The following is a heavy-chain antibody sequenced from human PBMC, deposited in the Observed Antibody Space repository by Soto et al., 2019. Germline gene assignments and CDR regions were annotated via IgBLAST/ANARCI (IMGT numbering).Heavy chain of an antibody. CDR3: TTEVGAMTCGGDCYFDY. D-gene: IGHD2-21*02. CDR1: GFTFSNAW. J-gene: IGHJ4*02. CDR2: IKSKTDGGTT. V-gene: IGHV3-15*01. Sequence: GGSLRLSCAASGFTFSNAWMSWVRQAPGKGLEWVGRIKSKTDGGTTDYAAPVKGRFTISRDDSKNTLYLQMNSLKTEDTAVYYGTTEVGAMTCGGDCYFDYWGQGTLVTVSS.